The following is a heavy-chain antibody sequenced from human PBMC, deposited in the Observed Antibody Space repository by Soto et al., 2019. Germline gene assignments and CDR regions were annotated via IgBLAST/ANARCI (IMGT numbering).Heavy chain of an antibody. CDR2: INSDGSST. CDR1: GLSFSNTW. J-gene: IGHJ6*02. V-gene: IGHV3-74*03. D-gene: IGHD3-3*01. Sequence: PRGYLRLSCSASGLSFSNTWMHWVRHAPGKGLVWVSHINSDGSSTTYADSVKGRFTISRDNAKNSLYLQMNSLGDEDTAVYFCARDGRARSAYSSDYYYFSGMDVWGQGTTVTVSS. CDR3: ARDGRARSAYSSDYYYFSGMDV.